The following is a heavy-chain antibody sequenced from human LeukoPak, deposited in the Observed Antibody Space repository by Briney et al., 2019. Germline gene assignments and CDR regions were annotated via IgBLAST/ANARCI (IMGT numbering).Heavy chain of an antibody. V-gene: IGHV3-48*03. CDR2: ISSSGGTI. J-gene: IGHJ6*02. CDR1: GFTFSSYE. D-gene: IGHD2-2*01. CDR3: AAKDIVVVPAPFYYYGMDV. Sequence: GGSLRLSCAASGFTFSSYEMNWVRQAPGKGLEWVSYISSSGGTIYYADSVKGRFTISRDNAKNSLYLQMNSLRAEDTAVYYCAAKDIVVVPAPFYYYGMDVWGQGTTVTVSS.